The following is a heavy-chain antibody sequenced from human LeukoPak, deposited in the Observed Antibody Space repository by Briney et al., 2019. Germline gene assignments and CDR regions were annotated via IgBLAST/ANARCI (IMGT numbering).Heavy chain of an antibody. CDR2: ISGSGGST. CDR3: ATAQGAAARLYYFDY. CDR1: GFTFSSYA. D-gene: IGHD6-13*01. Sequence: PGGSLRLSCAASGFTFSSYAMSWVRQAPGKGLEWVSAISGSGGSTYYADSVKGRFTIPRDNSKNTLYLQMNSLRAEDTAVYYCATAQGAAARLYYFDYWGQGTLVTVSS. V-gene: IGHV3-23*01. J-gene: IGHJ4*02.